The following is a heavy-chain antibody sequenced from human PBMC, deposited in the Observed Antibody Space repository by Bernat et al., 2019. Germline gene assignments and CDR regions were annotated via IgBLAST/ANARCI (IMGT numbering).Heavy chain of an antibody. CDR3: ARMTTRCLDY. V-gene: IGHV3-33*01. CDR2: VWYDGNNK. Sequence: QVQLVESGGGVVQPGRSLRLSCAASGFTFSSYGMHWVRRAPGKGLEWVAVVWYDGNNKYYADSVKGRFTISRDNSKNTLYLQMNSLRAEDTAVYYCARMTTRCLDYWGQGTLVTVSS. J-gene: IGHJ4*02. CDR1: GFTFSSYG. D-gene: IGHD4-17*01.